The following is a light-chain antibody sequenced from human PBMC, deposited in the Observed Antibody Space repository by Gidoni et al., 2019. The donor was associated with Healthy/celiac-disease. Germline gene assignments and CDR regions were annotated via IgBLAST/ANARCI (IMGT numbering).Light chain of an antibody. CDR3: QQYYSTPPWT. CDR2: WAS. V-gene: IGKV4-1*01. Sequence: DIVMTQSPDSLAVSLGERATINCKSSQSVLYSSNNENYLAWYQQKPGQPPKLLIYWASTRESGVPDRFRGRGSGTDFTLTISSLQAEDVAVYYCQQYYSTPPWTFGQGTKVEIK. J-gene: IGKJ1*01. CDR1: QSVLYSSNNENY.